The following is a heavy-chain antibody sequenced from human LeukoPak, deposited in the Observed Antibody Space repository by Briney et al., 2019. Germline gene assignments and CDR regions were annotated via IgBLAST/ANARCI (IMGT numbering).Heavy chain of an antibody. CDR3: ARYGSGTSYITNYFDY. Sequence: GGSLRLSCAASGFTFSSYEMNWVRQAPGKGLEWVSYISSGGIAIYNADSVKGRFTISRDNAKNSLYLQMKSLRDEDTAVYYCARYGSGTSYITNYFDYWGQGTLVTVSS. CDR1: GFTFSSYE. J-gene: IGHJ4*02. D-gene: IGHD3-10*01. CDR2: ISSGGIAI. V-gene: IGHV3-48*03.